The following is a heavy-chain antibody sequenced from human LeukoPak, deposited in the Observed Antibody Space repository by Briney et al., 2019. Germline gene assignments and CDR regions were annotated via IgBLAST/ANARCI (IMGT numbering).Heavy chain of an antibody. CDR2: IYHGGNT. Sequence: PSETLSLTCAVSGGSISSGNWWSWVRQTPGKGLEWIGEIYHGGNTVCNPPLKSRVTVSVDNSKNQFSLRLTSVTAADTAVYYCARNGDSSSVVDWGQGTLVTVSS. V-gene: IGHV4-4*02. D-gene: IGHD4-17*01. CDR3: ARNGDSSSVVD. CDR1: GGSISSGNW. J-gene: IGHJ4*02.